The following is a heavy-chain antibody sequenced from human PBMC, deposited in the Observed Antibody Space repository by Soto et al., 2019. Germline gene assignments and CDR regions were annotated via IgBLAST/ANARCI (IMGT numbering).Heavy chain of an antibody. V-gene: IGHV3-33*08. D-gene: IGHD6-13*01. CDR1: GFTVSSYA. CDR3: ARDLGSSWYPEYFQH. CDR2: IWYDGSYK. Sequence: GGSLRLSCAASGFTVSSYAMSWVRQAPGKGLEWVAVIWYDGSYKYYADSVKGRFTISRDNAKNSLYLQMNSLRAEDTAVYYCARDLGSSWYPEYFQHWGQGTLVTSPQ. J-gene: IGHJ1*01.